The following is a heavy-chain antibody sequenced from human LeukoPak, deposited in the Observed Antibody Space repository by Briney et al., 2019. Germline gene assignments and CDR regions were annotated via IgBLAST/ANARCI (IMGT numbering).Heavy chain of an antibody. D-gene: IGHD6-13*01. J-gene: IGHJ4*02. CDR2: ISSGSSTI. CDR3: ARDGFSSSWYKTYFDY. CDR1: GFTFSSYN. Sequence: GGSLRLSCAASGFTFSSYNMNWVRQAPGKGLEWVSYISSGSSTIYYADPVKGRFTISRDNAKNSLYLQMNSLRAEDTAVYYCARDGFSSSWYKTYFDYWGQGTLVTVSS. V-gene: IGHV3-48*04.